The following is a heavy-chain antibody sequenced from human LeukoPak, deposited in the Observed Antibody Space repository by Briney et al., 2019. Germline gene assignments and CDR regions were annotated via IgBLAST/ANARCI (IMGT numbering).Heavy chain of an antibody. CDR2: ISGGGDGT. CDR1: GFTFNDYA. CDR3: VKDRPDYDFWTGYYDPHAFDI. D-gene: IGHD3-3*01. J-gene: IGHJ3*02. V-gene: IGHV3-43*02. Sequence: GGSLRLSCAASGFTFNDYAIHWVRQAPGKGLEWGSLISGGGDGTYSADSVKGRFTISRDNSKNSLYLQMNSLSTEDTAFYYCVKDRPDYDFWTGYYDPHAFDIWGRGRMVSVRS.